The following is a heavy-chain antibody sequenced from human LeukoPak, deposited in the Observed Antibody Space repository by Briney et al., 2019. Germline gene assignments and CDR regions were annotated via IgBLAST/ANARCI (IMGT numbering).Heavy chain of an antibody. CDR1: RFNFSSYG. Sequence: SLRLSCAASRFNFSSYGMHWVRQAPGKGLEWVTFIWFDGSNIHYADSVKGRVIISRDNSKSAIYLQMNSLRAEDTAIYYCARDSLPMAVTGPFDHWGQGALVTVSS. D-gene: IGHD6-19*01. CDR3: ARDSLPMAVTGPFDH. CDR2: IWFDGSNI. J-gene: IGHJ4*02. V-gene: IGHV3-33*01.